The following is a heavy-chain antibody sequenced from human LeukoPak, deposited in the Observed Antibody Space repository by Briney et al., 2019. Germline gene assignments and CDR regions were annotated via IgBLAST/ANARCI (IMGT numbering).Heavy chain of an antibody. Sequence: GGSLRLSCATSGFTFSSKTMNWVRQAPGQGLEWVSFISGSSSTIYYADSVKGRFTISRDNSKNTLYLQMNSLRAEDTAVYYCAKENGIAVADDWGQGTLVTVSS. D-gene: IGHD6-19*01. CDR3: AKENGIAVADD. V-gene: IGHV3-48*01. CDR1: GFTFSSKT. CDR2: ISGSSSTI. J-gene: IGHJ4*02.